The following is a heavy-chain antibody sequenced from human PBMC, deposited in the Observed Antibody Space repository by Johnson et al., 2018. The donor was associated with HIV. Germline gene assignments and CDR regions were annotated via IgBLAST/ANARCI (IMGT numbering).Heavy chain of an antibody. J-gene: IGHJ3*01. V-gene: IGHV3-13*01. CDR1: GFTFSSYD. CDR2: IGTAGDT. D-gene: IGHD3-10*01. Sequence: VQLVESGGGLVQPGGSLRLSCEASGFTFSSYDMHWVRQAPGKGLEWVSAIGTAGDTYYPGTVNDRFNITSDNSKNTLYLQRNSLRAEDTAVYYCARDRSGRGVPIYWGQGTMVTVSS. CDR3: ARDRSGRGVPIY.